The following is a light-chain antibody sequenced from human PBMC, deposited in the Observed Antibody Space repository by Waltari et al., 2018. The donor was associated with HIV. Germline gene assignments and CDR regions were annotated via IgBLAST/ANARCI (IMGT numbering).Light chain of an antibody. CDR1: ALPKRF. CDR2: EDR. J-gene: IGLJ2*01. Sequence: SYELTQPPSVSVSPGQTARITCSGDALPKRFAYWYQQKSGQAPVLVIYEDRKRPSGIPECFSGSSSGTMATLTISGAQVEDEADYYCYSTDNNIHPVFGGGTKLTVL. CDR3: YSTDNNIHPV. V-gene: IGLV3-10*01.